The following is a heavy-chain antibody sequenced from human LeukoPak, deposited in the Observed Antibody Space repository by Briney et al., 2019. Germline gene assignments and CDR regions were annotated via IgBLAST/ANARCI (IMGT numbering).Heavy chain of an antibody. V-gene: IGHV3-7*03. D-gene: IGHD3-10*01. Sequence: GGSLRLSCAASGFTFSSYWMSWVRQAPGKGLEWVANIKKDGSPNYYVDSVKGRFTISRDNAKNSLYLQMNSLRAEDTAVYYCASETALGETHWGQGTLVTVSS. CDR3: ASETALGETH. J-gene: IGHJ4*02. CDR2: IKKDGSPN. CDR1: GFTFSSYW.